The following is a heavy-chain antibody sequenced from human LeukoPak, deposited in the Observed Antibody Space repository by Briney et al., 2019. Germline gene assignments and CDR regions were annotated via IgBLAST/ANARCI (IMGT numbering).Heavy chain of an antibody. Sequence: GGSLRLSCAASGFTFSGSAMRCVRQAPGKGLEWVGRIRSKANSSATAYAASVEGRFTFSRDDSKTTAYLQMNSLKTENTAVYYWTRPNCYYGDYMGYWGQGTLVTVSS. CDR1: GFTFSGSA. V-gene: IGHV3-73*01. CDR3: TRPNCYYGDYMGY. D-gene: IGHD4-17*01. J-gene: IGHJ4*02. CDR2: IRSKANSSAT.